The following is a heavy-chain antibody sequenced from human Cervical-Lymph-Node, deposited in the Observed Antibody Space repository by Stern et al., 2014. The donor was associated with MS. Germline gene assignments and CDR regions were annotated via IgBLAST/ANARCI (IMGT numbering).Heavy chain of an antibody. CDR3: AKSSGWWRLDS. Sequence: QVQLQESGPGLVKPSETLSLTCTVSGVSIATGNYWTWVRQSPEKGLEWIGEMLHSGSTNYSPSFKSRVTMSVDKSKNQFSLKLRFVTAADTAVYFCAKSSGWWRLDSWGQGTLVSVSS. CDR1: GVSIATGNY. V-gene: IGHV4-4*02. CDR2: MLHSGST. J-gene: IGHJ4*02. D-gene: IGHD6-19*01.